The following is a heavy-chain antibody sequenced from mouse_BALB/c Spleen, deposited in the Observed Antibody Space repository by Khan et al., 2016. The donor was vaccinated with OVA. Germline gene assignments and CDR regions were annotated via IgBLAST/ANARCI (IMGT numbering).Heavy chain of an antibody. CDR3: ARQNYDGYAIDY. Sequence: EVQLQESGPGLVKPSQSLSLTCTVTGYSITSNYAWNWIRQFPGNRLEWMGYISYSGSTSYNPSLKSRISITRDTSKNQFFLQLNSVTTEDTATXYCARQNYDGYAIDYWGQGTSVTVSS. CDR1: GYSITSNYA. J-gene: IGHJ4*01. D-gene: IGHD2-4*01. CDR2: ISYSGST. V-gene: IGHV3-2*02.